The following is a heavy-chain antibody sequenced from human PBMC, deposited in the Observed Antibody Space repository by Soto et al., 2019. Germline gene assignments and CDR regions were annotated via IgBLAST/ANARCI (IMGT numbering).Heavy chain of an antibody. CDR3: ARDSEEKQPGY. CDR1: GFTFSSYS. CDR2: ISSSSSYI. J-gene: IGHJ4*02. Sequence: EVQLVESGGGLVKPGGSLRLSCAASGFTFSSYSMNWVRQAPGKGLEWVSSISSSSSYIYYADSVKGRFTISRDNAKNSLYRQMNSLRAEDTAVYYCARDSEEKQPGYWGQGTLGTVSS. V-gene: IGHV3-21*01. D-gene: IGHD6-13*01.